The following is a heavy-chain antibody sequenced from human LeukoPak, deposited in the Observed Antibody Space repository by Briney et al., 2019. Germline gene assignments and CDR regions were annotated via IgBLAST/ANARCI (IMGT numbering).Heavy chain of an antibody. J-gene: IGHJ4*02. Sequence: PGGSLRLSCAASGFTFSSYSMNWVRQAPGKGLEWVSSISSSSSYIYYADSVKGRFTISRDNAKNSLYLQMNSLRADDTAFYYCAKDWSYGGNSWKYFGSWGQGILVTVSS. CDR1: GFTFSSYS. D-gene: IGHD4-23*01. V-gene: IGHV3-21*04. CDR2: ISSSSSYI. CDR3: AKDWSYGGNSWKYFGS.